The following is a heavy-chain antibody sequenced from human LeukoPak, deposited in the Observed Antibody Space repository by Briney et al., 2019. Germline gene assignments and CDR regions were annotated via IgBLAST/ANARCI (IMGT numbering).Heavy chain of an antibody. V-gene: IGHV4-34*01. CDR3: ARGARVDTAMVIDY. J-gene: IGHJ4*02. CDR2: INHSGST. CDR1: GGSFSGYY. D-gene: IGHD5-18*01. Sequence: PSETLSLTCAVYGGSFSGYYWSWIRQPPGKGLEWIGEINHSGSTNYNPSLKSRVTISVDTSKNQFSLKLSSVTAADTAVYYCARGARVDTAMVIDYWGQGTLVTVSS.